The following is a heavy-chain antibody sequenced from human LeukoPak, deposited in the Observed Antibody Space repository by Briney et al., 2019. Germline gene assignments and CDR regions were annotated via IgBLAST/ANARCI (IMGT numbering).Heavy chain of an antibody. CDR2: IYYSGST. CDR3: ARHAVDTAMAAVDY. CDR1: GGPISSSSYY. J-gene: IGHJ4*02. V-gene: IGHV4-39*01. Sequence: PSETLSLTCTVSGGPISSSSYYWGWIRQPPGKGLEWIGSIYYSGSTYYNPSLKSRVTISVDTSKNQFSLKLSSVTAADTAVYYCARHAVDTAMAAVDYWGQGTLVTVSS. D-gene: IGHD5-18*01.